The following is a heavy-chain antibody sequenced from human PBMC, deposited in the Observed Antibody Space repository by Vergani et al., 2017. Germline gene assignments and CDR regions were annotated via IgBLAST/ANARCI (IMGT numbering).Heavy chain of an antibody. Sequence: EVQLVQSGAEVKKPGESLKISCQGSGYSITNYWIAWVRQRPWKGLQWMGNINPIDSKIAYSPAFQGQAIMSLDKSITTAYLQWRSLKASDTAIYYCTRHVPCGDGACLHFDHWGQGTQVTVAS. CDR1: GYSITNYW. J-gene: IGHJ4*02. D-gene: IGHD2-21*01. CDR3: TRHVPCGDGACLHFDH. CDR2: INPIDSKI. V-gene: IGHV5-51*01.